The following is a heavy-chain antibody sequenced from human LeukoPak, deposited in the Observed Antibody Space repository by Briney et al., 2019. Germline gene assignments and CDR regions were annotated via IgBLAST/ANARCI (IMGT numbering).Heavy chain of an antibody. CDR1: GDSVSSNSAA. J-gene: IGHJ4*02. D-gene: IGHD1-26*01. Sequence: SQTLSLTCAISGDSVSSNSAAWYWIRQSPSRGLEWMGRTYYRSKWYNDYAVSVKGRITINPDTAKNQFSLHLNSVTPEDTAVYYCARDGKWNYWGQGTLVTVSS. CDR2: TYYRSKWYN. CDR3: ARDGKWNY. V-gene: IGHV6-1*01.